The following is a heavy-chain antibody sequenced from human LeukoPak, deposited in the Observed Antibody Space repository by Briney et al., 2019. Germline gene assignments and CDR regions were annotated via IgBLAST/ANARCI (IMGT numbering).Heavy chain of an antibody. Sequence: SETLSLTCTVSGGSISSYYWSWIRQPPGKGLEWIGYIYYSGSTNYNPSLKSRVTISVDTSKNQFSLKLSSVTAADTAAYYCARGTNYDIFPFDPWGQGTLVTVSS. CDR2: IYYSGST. CDR1: GGSISSYY. J-gene: IGHJ5*02. D-gene: IGHD3-9*01. V-gene: IGHV4-59*01. CDR3: ARGTNYDIFPFDP.